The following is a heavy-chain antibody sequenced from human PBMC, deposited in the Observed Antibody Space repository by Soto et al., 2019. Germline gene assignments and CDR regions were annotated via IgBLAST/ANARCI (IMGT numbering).Heavy chain of an antibody. Sequence: EVQLLESGGGLVKPGGSLRLACAGSGFPFRGYARSWVGQAPGKGLEWVSAISGGSITYYADSVKGRFTISRDNSKNTLSLEMNSLRAEDTAVYYCAAFGDYVGYFFDSWGQGTLVIVSS. CDR2: ISGGSIT. CDR3: AAFGDYVGYFFDS. J-gene: IGHJ4*02. D-gene: IGHD4-17*01. CDR1: GFPFRGYA. V-gene: IGHV3-23*01.